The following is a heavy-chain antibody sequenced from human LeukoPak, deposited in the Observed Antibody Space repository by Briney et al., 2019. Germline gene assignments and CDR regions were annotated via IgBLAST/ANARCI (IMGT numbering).Heavy chain of an antibody. V-gene: IGHV3-21*01. CDR3: ARDSARYYFDY. J-gene: IGHJ4*02. CDR2: ISSSSSYM. Sequence: PGGSLRLSCAASGFTFSSYNMKWVRQAPGKGLEWVSSISSSSSYMYYADSVKGRFTISRDNAKNSLYLQMNSLRAEDTAVYYCARDSARYYFDYWGQGTLVTVSS. D-gene: IGHD1-26*01. CDR1: GFTFSSYN.